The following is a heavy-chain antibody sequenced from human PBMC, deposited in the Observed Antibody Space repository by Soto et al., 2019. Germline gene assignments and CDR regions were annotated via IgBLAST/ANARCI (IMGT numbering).Heavy chain of an antibody. D-gene: IGHD4-17*01. J-gene: IGHJ5*02. CDR1: CFTCSSYW. Sequence: LRLSCAPSCFTCSSYWISWVRQAPGKGLEWVANIKQDGSEKYYVDSVKGRFTISRDNAKNSLYLQMNSLRAEDTAVYYCAREARGYGRARDKWFDPWGKGTLVTV. CDR3: AREARGYGRARDKWFDP. CDR2: IKQDGSEK. V-gene: IGHV3-7*01.